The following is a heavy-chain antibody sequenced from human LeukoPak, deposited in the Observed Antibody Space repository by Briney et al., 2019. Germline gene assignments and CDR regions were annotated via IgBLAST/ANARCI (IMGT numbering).Heavy chain of an antibody. CDR1: GFTFSSYA. Sequence: GGSLRLSCTASGFTFSSYAMSWVRQAPGKGLEWVSAISGSGGSTSYADSVKGRFTISRDNFKNTLYLQMNSLRAEDTAIYYCAKGTVGYCSGGSCYPIDYWGQGTLVTVSS. D-gene: IGHD2-15*01. V-gene: IGHV3-23*01. CDR3: AKGTVGYCSGGSCYPIDY. J-gene: IGHJ4*02. CDR2: ISGSGGST.